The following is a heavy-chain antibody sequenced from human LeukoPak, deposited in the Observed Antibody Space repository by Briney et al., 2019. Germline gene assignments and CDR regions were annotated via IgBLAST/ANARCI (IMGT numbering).Heavy chain of an antibody. D-gene: IGHD3-3*01. CDR3: ARLGTYYDFWSGYYTWFDP. Sequence: ASVKVSCKASGYTFTSYGISWVRQAPGQGLEWMGWISAYNGNTNYAQKLQGRVTMTTDTSTSTAYMELRSLRSDDTAVYYCARLGTYYDFWSGYYTWFDPWGQGTLVTVSS. J-gene: IGHJ5*02. V-gene: IGHV1-18*01. CDR1: GYTFTSYG. CDR2: ISAYNGNT.